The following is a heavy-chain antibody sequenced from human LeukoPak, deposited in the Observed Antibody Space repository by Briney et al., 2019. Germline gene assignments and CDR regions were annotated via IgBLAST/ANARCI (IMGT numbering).Heavy chain of an antibody. CDR3: ARDVPSYSGSYYFSDY. Sequence: ASVKVSCKVSGYTLTELSMHWVRQAPGKGLEWMGGFDPEDGETIYAQKFQGRVTMTEDTSTDTAYMELSSLRSEDTAVYYCARDVPSYSGSYYFSDYWGQGTLVTVSS. J-gene: IGHJ4*02. CDR1: GYTLTELS. CDR2: FDPEDGET. D-gene: IGHD1-26*01. V-gene: IGHV1-24*01.